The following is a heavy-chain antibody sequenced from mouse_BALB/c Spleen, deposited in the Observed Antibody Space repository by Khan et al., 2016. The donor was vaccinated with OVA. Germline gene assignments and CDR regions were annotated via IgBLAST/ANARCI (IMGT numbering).Heavy chain of an antibody. D-gene: IGHD1-1*02. J-gene: IGHJ3*01. CDR2: IDPFSGST. V-gene: IGHV1S135*01. Sequence: VQLKESGPELMKPGASVKISCKASGYSFTTYYIHWVMQSHGTSLEWIGYIDPFSGSTTYNQKFKGKVTLTVDKSSSTAYIHLSNLTSEDSTVYYWTRHGGGAWFTYWGQGTLVTVSA. CDR3: TRHGGGAWFTY. CDR1: GYSFTTYY.